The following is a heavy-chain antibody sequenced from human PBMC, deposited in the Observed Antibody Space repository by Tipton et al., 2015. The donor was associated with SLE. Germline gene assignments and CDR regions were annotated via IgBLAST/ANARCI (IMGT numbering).Heavy chain of an antibody. Sequence: LRLSCTVSGGSISSYYWSWIRQSPGKGLEWIGYIYYTGSTNYNPSLKSRVTISVDTSKNQFSLRLRSVTAADTAVYYCARIVEGDDAFDIWGQGTMVTVSS. V-gene: IGHV4-59*01. CDR3: ARIVEGDDAFDI. CDR2: IYYTGST. D-gene: IGHD5-24*01. CDR1: GGSISSYY. J-gene: IGHJ3*02.